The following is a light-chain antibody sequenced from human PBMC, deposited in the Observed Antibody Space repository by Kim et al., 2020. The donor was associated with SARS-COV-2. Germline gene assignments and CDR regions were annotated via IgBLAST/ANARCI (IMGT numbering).Light chain of an antibody. CDR3: QQYFSTPLT. J-gene: IGKJ4*01. CDR2: WAS. Sequence: RATINCKSSQSVLYSPNNKNYLTWYQQKPGQPPKLLFYWASTRESGVPDRFSGSGSGTDFTLTISSLQAEDVAVYYCQQYFSTPLTFGGGTKLEI. V-gene: IGKV4-1*01. CDR1: QSVLYSPNNKNY.